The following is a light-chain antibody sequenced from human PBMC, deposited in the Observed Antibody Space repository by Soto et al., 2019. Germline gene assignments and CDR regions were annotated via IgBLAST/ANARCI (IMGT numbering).Light chain of an antibody. Sequence: DLVMTQSPLSLPVTPGEPASISCRSSQSLLHNNGYNYLDWYLQKPGHSPQLLIYLGSNRASGVPDRFSGSGSGTDFTLKISRVEAEDVGIYYCMQSLQTPLTFGGGTKVEIK. CDR2: LGS. V-gene: IGKV2-28*01. J-gene: IGKJ4*01. CDR1: QSLLHNNGYNY. CDR3: MQSLQTPLT.